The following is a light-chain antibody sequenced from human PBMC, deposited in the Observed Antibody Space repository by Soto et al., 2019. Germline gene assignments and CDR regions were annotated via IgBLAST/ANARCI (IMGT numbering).Light chain of an antibody. CDR2: EAS. Sequence: EIVLTQSPATLSLSPGERATLSCRASQSVSSYLAWYQQKPGQAPRLLIYEASNRATGIPARFSGSGSGTDFTLTISCLEPEDFAVYYCQQRSNWPPWTFGQGTKVEIK. V-gene: IGKV3-11*01. CDR3: QQRSNWPPWT. J-gene: IGKJ1*01. CDR1: QSVSSY.